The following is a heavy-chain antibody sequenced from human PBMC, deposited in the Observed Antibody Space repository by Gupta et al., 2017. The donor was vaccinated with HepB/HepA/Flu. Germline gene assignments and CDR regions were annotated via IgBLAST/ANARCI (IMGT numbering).Heavy chain of an antibody. V-gene: IGHV3-9*01. Sequence: WVRQAPGKGLEWVSGISWNSGSIGYADSVKGRFTISRDNAKNSLYLQMNSLRAEDTALYYCAKSQTIPVVTGGFDYWGQGTLVTVSS. J-gene: IGHJ4*02. CDR3: AKSQTIPVVTGGFDY. CDR2: ISWNSGSI. D-gene: IGHD1-26*01.